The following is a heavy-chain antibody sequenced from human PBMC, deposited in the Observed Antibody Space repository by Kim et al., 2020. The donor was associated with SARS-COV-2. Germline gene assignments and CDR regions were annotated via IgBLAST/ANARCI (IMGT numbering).Heavy chain of an antibody. Sequence: SETLSLTCTVSGGSFSAYYWSWIRQPPGKGLQWIGEFIHGGSTNYDPSLKSRVTMSLDTSKKYFSLKLTSVTAADTAVYYCARDPFYDFLTAYADWGQGTLVTVSS. D-gene: IGHD3-9*01. CDR2: FIHGGST. CDR3: ARDPFYDFLTAYAD. J-gene: IGHJ4*02. CDR1: GGSFSAYY. V-gene: IGHV4-34*12.